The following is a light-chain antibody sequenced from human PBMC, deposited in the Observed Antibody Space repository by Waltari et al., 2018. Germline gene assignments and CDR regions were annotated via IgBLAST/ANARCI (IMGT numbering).Light chain of an antibody. CDR1: QIVSNNY. V-gene: IGKV3-20*01. CDR3: HLYGSART. CDR2: GVS. J-gene: IGKJ4*01. Sequence: NVLTQSPGTLSLSPGERATLPCRASQIVSNNYLAWYQHQPGQAPRPLIYGVSSRATGIPDRFSGSGSGTDFTLTISRLEPEDSAVYFCHLYGSARTFGGGTKVEIK.